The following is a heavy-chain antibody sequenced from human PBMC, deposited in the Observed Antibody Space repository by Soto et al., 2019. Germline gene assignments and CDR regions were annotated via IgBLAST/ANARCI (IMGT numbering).Heavy chain of an antibody. V-gene: IGHV4-39*01. J-gene: IGHJ4*02. CDR2: IYYSGST. Sequence: QLQLQESGPGLVKPSETLSLTCTVSGGSISSSSYYWGWIRQPPGKGLEWIGSIYYSGSTYYNPSLKSRVTISVDTSKNQFSLKLSSVTAADTAVYYCARHGMIAAAGPIDYWGQGTLVTVSS. CDR3: ARHGMIAAAGPIDY. D-gene: IGHD6-13*01. CDR1: GGSISSSSYY.